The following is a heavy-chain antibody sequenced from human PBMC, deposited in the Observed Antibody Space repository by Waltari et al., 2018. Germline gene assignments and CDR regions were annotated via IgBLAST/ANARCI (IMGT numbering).Heavy chain of an antibody. CDR1: GFSFSDYA. CDR3: ARERRGYYAEY. V-gene: IGHV3-30*02. Sequence: QVQLAASGGGVVQPGGSLRISCAASGFSFSDYAMHWVRQAPGKGLEWVTLITYDGSNKYYADSVKGRFTISRDDSKNTLHLQMNSLRDEDTAIYYCARERRGYYAEYWGQGTLVTVSS. CDR2: ITYDGSNK. J-gene: IGHJ4*02.